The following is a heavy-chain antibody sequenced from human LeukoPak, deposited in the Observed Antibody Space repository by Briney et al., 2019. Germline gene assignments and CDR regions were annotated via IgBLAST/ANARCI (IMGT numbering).Heavy chain of an antibody. CDR2: IIPIFGTA. Sequence: SVKVSCKASGGTFISYATSWVRQAPGQGLEWMGGIIPIFGTANYAQKFQGRVTMTRDMSTSTVYMELSSLRSEDTAVYYCARAYYGSALDIWGQGTMVTVSS. J-gene: IGHJ3*02. CDR1: GGTFISYA. V-gene: IGHV1-69*05. CDR3: ARAYYGSALDI. D-gene: IGHD3-10*01.